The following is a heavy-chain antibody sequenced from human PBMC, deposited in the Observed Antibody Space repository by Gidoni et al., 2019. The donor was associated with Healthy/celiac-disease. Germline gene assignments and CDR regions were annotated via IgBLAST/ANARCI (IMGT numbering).Heavy chain of an antibody. CDR1: GGSISSGSYY. J-gene: IGHJ4*02. CDR2: IYTSVST. CDR3: AREGADYHDSSGYYADY. V-gene: IGHV4-61*02. Sequence: QVQLQESGPGLVKPSQTLSLTCTVSGGSISSGSYYWSWIRQPAGKGLEWIGRIYTSVSTNYNPSLKSRVTISVDTSKNQFSLKLSSVTAADTAVYYCAREGADYHDSSGYYADYWGQGTLVTVSS. D-gene: IGHD3-22*01.